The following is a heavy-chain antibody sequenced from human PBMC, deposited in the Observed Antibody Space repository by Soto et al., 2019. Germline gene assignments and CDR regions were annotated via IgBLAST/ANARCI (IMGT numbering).Heavy chain of an antibody. Sequence: PSETLSLTCTVSGGSISSYYWSWIRQPPGKGLEWIGYIYYSGSTNYNPSLKSRVTISVDTSKNQFSLKLSSVTAADTAVYYYARSSHSAENTAMDQPQYYYYGMDVWGQGTTVTVSS. V-gene: IGHV4-59*01. CDR1: GGSISSYY. D-gene: IGHD5-18*01. CDR3: ARSSHSAENTAMDQPQYYYYGMDV. CDR2: IYYSGST. J-gene: IGHJ6*02.